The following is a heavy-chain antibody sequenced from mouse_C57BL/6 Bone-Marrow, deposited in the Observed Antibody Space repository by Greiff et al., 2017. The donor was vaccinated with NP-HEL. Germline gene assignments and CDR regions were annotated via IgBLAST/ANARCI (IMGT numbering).Heavy chain of an antibody. CDR2: ISDGGSYT. V-gene: IGHV5-4*01. Sequence: EVQLVESGGGLVKPGGSLKLSCAASGFTFSSYAMSWVRQTPEKRLEWVATISDGGSYTYYPDNVKGRFTISRDNAKNNLYLQMSHLKSEDTAMYYCARAPGSSYDYFDYWGQGTTLTVSS. D-gene: IGHD1-1*01. CDR3: ARAPGSSYDYFDY. J-gene: IGHJ2*01. CDR1: GFTFSSYA.